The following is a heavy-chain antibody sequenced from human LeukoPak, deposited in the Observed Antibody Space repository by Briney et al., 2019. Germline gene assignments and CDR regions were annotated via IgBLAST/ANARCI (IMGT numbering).Heavy chain of an antibody. CDR2: ISPYNGNT. CDR3: AREASSSWLNWFDP. J-gene: IGHJ5*02. Sequence: ASVKVSYKPSGYTFPTYGINGVRQAPGQGLEWMGWISPYNGNTKYPQKFQGRVTMTTDTSTSTTYMELRSLRLDDTAVYYCAREASSSWLNWFDPWGQETLVIVSS. D-gene: IGHD6-13*01. CDR1: GYTFPTYG. V-gene: IGHV1-18*01.